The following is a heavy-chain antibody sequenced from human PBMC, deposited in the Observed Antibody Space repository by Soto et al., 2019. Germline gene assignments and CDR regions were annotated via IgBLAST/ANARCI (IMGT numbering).Heavy chain of an antibody. V-gene: IGHV5-51*01. CDR1: GYSFTSYW. D-gene: IGHD6-6*01. Sequence: GESLKISCKGSGYSFTSYWIGWVRQMPGKGLEWMGIIYPGDSDTRYSPSFQGQVTISAGKSISTAYLQWSSLKASDTAMYYCARRIGYSSSSFYYYYYGMDVWGQGTTVTVSS. CDR2: IYPGDSDT. J-gene: IGHJ6*02. CDR3: ARRIGYSSSSFYYYYYGMDV.